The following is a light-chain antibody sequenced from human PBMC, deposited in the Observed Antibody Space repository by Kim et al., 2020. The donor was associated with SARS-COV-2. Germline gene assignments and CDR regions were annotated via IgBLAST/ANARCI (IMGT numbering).Light chain of an antibody. V-gene: IGLV3-21*04. CDR2: YDS. Sequence: AAGKTARITCGGNNIGSKSVHWYQKKPGQAPVLVIYYDSDRPSGIPERFSGSNSGNTATLTISRVEAGDEADYYCQVWDSSSDHPVFGGGTKLTVL. CDR1: NIGSKS. J-gene: IGLJ3*02. CDR3: QVWDSSSDHPV.